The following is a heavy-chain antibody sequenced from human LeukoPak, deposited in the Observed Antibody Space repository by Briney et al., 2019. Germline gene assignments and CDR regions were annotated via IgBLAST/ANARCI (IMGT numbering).Heavy chain of an antibody. CDR2: ITGGGSI. CDR1: GFTFSTFA. D-gene: IGHD5-12*01. CDR3: AKDLRPDGRYDFDH. V-gene: IGHV3-23*01. Sequence: PGGSLRLSCAASGFTFSTFAMNWGREAPGKGLDWVSVITGGGSISYADSVKGRFTISRDKSKNTVYLQMNSLRAEDTAVYYCAKDLRPDGRYDFDHWGQGTLVTVSS. J-gene: IGHJ4*02.